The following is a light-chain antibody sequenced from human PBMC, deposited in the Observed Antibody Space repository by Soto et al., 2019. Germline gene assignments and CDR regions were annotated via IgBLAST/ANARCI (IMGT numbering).Light chain of an antibody. V-gene: IGLV2-14*01. CDR3: SSYTSSSTLYV. Sequence: QSVLTQPASVSGSPRQSITISCTGASSDVGSYTYVSWYQQRPGKAPKLMIYEVNNRPSGVSNRFSGSKSGNTASLTISGLQAEDEADYYCSSYTSSSTLYVFGTGTKATVL. CDR2: EVN. J-gene: IGLJ1*01. CDR1: SSDVGSYTY.